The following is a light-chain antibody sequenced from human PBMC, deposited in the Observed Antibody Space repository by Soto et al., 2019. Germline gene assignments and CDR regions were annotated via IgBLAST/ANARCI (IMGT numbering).Light chain of an antibody. CDR1: QGISNY. CDR3: QKYNSAPYT. Sequence: DIQMTQSPSSLSASVGDRVTITCRASQGISNYLAWYQQKPGKVPKLLIYAAFNLQSGLPSRFSVSGSGTDFTLTISSLQPEDVATYYCQKYNSAPYTFGHATHLEIK. J-gene: IGKJ2*01. V-gene: IGKV1-27*01. CDR2: AAF.